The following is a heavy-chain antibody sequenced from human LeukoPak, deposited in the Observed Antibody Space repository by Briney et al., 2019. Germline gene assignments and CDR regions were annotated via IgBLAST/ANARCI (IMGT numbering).Heavy chain of an antibody. CDR3: ARQNIGGTSASDY. D-gene: IGHD1-26*01. CDR2: IYSGDSDT. CDR1: GYSFTNYW. V-gene: IGHV5-51*01. Sequence: GESLKISCQGSGYSFTNYWIGWVRQMPGKGLEWMGIIYSGDSDTRYSPSFQGQVTISADKSISTAYLQWSSLKASDTAMYYCARQNIGGTSASDYWGQGTLVTVSS. J-gene: IGHJ4*02.